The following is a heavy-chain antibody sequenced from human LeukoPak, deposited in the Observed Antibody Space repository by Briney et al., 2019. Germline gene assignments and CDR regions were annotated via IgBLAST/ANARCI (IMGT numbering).Heavy chain of an antibody. D-gene: IGHD6-19*01. CDR3: ARGAVAEGFDY. J-gene: IGHJ4*02. CDR2: INHSGST. CDR1: GGSFSGYY. V-gene: IGHV4-34*01. Sequence: SETLSLTCAVYGGSFSGYYWSWIRQPPGKGLEWIGEINHSGSTNYNPSLKSRVTISVDTSKNQFSLKLSSVTAADTAVYYWARGAVAEGFDYWGQGTLVTVSS.